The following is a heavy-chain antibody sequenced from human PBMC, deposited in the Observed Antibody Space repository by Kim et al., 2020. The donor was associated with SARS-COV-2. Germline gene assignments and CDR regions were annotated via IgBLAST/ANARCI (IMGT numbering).Heavy chain of an antibody. CDR3: AREGRGVCFDY. J-gene: IGHJ4*02. Sequence: GGSLRLSCAASGFTFNSYVMYWVRQAPGKGLEWVAVISYDGSNKYYADSVKGRFTISRDNSKNTLYLQMNSLRAEDTAVYYCAREGRGVCFDYWGQGTL. D-gene: IGHD3-16*01. CDR1: GFTFNSYV. CDR2: ISYDGSNK. V-gene: IGHV3-30*04.